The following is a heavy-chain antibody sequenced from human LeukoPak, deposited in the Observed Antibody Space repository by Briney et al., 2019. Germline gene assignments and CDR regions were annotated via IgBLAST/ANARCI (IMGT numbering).Heavy chain of an antibody. V-gene: IGHV1-18*01. Sequence: ASVKVSCKASGYTFTSYGISWVRQAPGQGLEWMGWISAYNGNTNYAQKLQGRVTMTTDTSTSTAYMELRSLRSDDTAVYYCARMDSITIDYYYMDVWGKGTTVTVSS. CDR3: ARMDSITIDYYYMDV. J-gene: IGHJ6*03. D-gene: IGHD3-9*01. CDR1: GYTFTSYG. CDR2: ISAYNGNT.